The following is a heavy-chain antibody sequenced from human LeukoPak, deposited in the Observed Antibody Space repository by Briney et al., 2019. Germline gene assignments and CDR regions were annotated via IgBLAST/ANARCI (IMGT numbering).Heavy chain of an antibody. Sequence: SVKVSCKASGYTFTSYDINWVRQATGQGLEWMGWMNPNSGNTGYAQKLQGRVTITTTTSISTAYMEMSSLRSEDTAVYYCAREGLDYWGQGTLVTVSS. CDR3: AREGLDY. CDR1: GYTFTSYD. CDR2: MNPNSGNT. V-gene: IGHV1-8*03. J-gene: IGHJ4*02.